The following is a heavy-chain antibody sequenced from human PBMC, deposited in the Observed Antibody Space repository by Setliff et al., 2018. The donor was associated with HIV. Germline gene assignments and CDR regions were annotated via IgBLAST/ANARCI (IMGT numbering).Heavy chain of an antibody. D-gene: IGHD1-1*01. J-gene: IGHJ5*02. CDR2: ISGYNGIT. CDR3: ARDSGTGGPGVWVDP. CDR1: GYPFNNFG. V-gene: IGHV1-18*01. Sequence: ASVKVSCKASGYPFNNFGITWVRQAPGQGLEWIGYISGYNGITFYAQKFQGRVTMTRDTSTVTAYMELRGLTSDDTAVYYCARDSGTGGPGVWVDPWGQGTLVTVSS.